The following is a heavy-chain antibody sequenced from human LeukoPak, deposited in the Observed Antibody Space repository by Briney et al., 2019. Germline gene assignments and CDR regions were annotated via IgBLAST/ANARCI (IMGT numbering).Heavy chain of an antibody. V-gene: IGHV3-20*04. D-gene: IGHD4-23*01. J-gene: IGHJ3*02. CDR1: GFTFSSYA. CDR3: ARGPYNYGGNPDAFDI. CDR2: INWNGGST. Sequence: GGSLRLSCAASGFTFSSYAMSWVRQAPGKGLEWVSGINWNGGSTGYADSVKGRFTISRDNAKNSLYLQMNSLRAEDTAVYYCARGPYNYGGNPDAFDIWGQGTMVTVSS.